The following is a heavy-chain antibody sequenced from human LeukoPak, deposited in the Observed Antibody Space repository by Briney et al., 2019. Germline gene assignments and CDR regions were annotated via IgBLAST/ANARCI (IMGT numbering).Heavy chain of an antibody. J-gene: IGHJ4*02. D-gene: IGHD3-22*01. CDR1: GFTFSSYS. CDR3: AKVDRYYYDSSGSAYTH. Sequence: GGSLRLSCAASGFTFSSYSMNWVRQAPGKGLEWVSAISGSGTSTYYADSVKGRFTISRDNSKNTLYLHMDSLRAEDTAVFYCAKVDRYYYDSSGSAYTHWGQGTLVTVSS. V-gene: IGHV3-23*01. CDR2: ISGSGTST.